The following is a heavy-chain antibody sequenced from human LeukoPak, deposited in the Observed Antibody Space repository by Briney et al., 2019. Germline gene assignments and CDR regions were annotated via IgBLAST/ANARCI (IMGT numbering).Heavy chain of an antibody. CDR3: AKDSTPTDYYGSAADY. Sequence: PGRSLRLSCAASGFTSSSYGMHWVRQAPGKGLEWVAVIWYDGSNKYYADSVEGRFTISRDNSKNTLYLQMNSLRAEDTAVYYCAKDSTPTDYYGSAADYWGQGTLVTVSS. D-gene: IGHD3-10*01. J-gene: IGHJ4*02. V-gene: IGHV3-33*03. CDR1: GFTSSSYG. CDR2: IWYDGSNK.